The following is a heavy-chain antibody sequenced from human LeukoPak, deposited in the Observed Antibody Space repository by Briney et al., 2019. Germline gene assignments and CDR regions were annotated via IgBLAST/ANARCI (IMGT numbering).Heavy chain of an antibody. J-gene: IGHJ4*02. V-gene: IGHV1-46*01. CDR3: ARLGWVAVASVQYYFDY. Sequence: GASVKISSKASGYAFTSYYIHWVRQAPGQGLEWMGIINPSGGSTTYARNFQGRVTMTRDTSTSTVYMDLSSLRSEDTAVYYCARLGWVAVASVQYYFDYWGQGTLVTVSS. CDR1: GYAFTSYY. CDR2: INPSGGST. D-gene: IGHD6-19*01.